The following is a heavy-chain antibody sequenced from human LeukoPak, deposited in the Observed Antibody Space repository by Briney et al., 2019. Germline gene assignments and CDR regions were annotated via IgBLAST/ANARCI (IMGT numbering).Heavy chain of an antibody. Sequence: SVKVSCKASGGTLSSYTISWVRQAPGQGLEWMGGIIPIFGTANYAQKFQGRVTITADESTSTAYMELSSLRSEDTAVYYCASLPPLVGYNDYYYYGMDVWGQGTTVTVSS. CDR2: IIPIFGTA. CDR1: GGTLSSYT. V-gene: IGHV1-69*13. D-gene: IGHD5-24*01. J-gene: IGHJ6*02. CDR3: ASLPPLVGYNDYYYYGMDV.